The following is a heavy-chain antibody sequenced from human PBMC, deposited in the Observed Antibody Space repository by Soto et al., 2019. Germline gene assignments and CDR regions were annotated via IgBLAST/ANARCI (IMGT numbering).Heavy chain of an antibody. CDR3: ARHYWVISFMYYSYSGMYA. J-gene: IGHJ6*02. V-gene: IGHV5-10-1*01. D-gene: IGHD3-10*01. Sequence: HGESLKISWKGSGYSFTSYWISWVRQMPGKGLEWMGRIDPSDSYTNYSPSFQGHVTISADKSISTAYLQWSSLKASDTAMYYCARHYWVISFMYYSYSGMYARGQRNTVTVS. CDR2: IDPSDSYT. CDR1: GYSFTSYW.